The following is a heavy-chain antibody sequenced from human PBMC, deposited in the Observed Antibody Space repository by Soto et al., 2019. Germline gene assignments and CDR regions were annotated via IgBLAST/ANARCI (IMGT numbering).Heavy chain of an antibody. V-gene: IGHV1-18*01. CDR2: IDTYTGNT. CDR1: GYSFTTYG. CDR3: TRDPGIAAPGRGLGDY. Sequence: QIQLVQSGAEVKKPGASVKVSCKASGYSFTTYGFSWVRQAPGQGLEWMGWIDTYTGNTNYAQKLQDRVTMTTDTSARTAYMELRSLRSDDTALYYCTRDPGIAAPGRGLGDYWGQGTLVTVSS. D-gene: IGHD6-13*01. J-gene: IGHJ4*02.